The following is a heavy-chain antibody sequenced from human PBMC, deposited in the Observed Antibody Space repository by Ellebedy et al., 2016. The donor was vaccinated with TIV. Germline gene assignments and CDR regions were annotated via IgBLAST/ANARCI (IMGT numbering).Heavy chain of an antibody. CDR2: ISAYNGNT. J-gene: IGHJ4*02. V-gene: IGHV1-18*01. D-gene: IGHD3-22*01. CDR3: ARVERKYYDSSGLDY. CDR1: GYTFTSYG. Sequence: ASVKVSXKASGYTFTSYGISWVRQAPGQGLEWMGWISAYNGNTNYAQKLQGRVTMTTDTSTSTAYMELRSLRSDDTAVYYCARVERKYYDSSGLDYWGQGTLVTVSS.